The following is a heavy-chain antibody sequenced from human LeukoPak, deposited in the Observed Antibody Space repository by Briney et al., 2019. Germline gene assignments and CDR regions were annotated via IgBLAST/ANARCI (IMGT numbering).Heavy chain of an antibody. CDR1: GYTFTSYG. J-gene: IGHJ3*02. V-gene: IGHV1-18*01. CDR3: ARVPVLRYFDWFGDAFDI. Sequence: ASVKVSCKASGYTFTSYGISWVRQAPGQGLEWMGWISPYNGNTNYAQKLQGRVTMTTDTSTSTAYMELRSLRSDDAAVYYCARVPVLRYFDWFGDAFDIWGQGTMVTVSS. CDR2: ISPYNGNT. D-gene: IGHD3-9*01.